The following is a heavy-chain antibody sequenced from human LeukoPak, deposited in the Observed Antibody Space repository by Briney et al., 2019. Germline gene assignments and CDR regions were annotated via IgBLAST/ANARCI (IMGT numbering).Heavy chain of an antibody. D-gene: IGHD2-15*01. J-gene: IGHJ4*02. CDR2: IYYSGST. CDR1: GGSLSSGGYY. CDR3: ARSADLCSGGSCPPYVFDY. V-gene: IGHV4-31*03. Sequence: SQTLSLTCTVSGGSLSSGGYYWSWIRQHPGKGLEWIGYIYYSGSTYYNPSLKSRVTISVDTSKNQFSLKLSSVTAADTAVYYCARSADLCSGGSCPPYVFDYWGQGTLVTVSS.